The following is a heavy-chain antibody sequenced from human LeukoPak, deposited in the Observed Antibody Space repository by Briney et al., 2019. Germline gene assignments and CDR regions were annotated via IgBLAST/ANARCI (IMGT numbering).Heavy chain of an antibody. D-gene: IGHD6-19*01. V-gene: IGHV3-30*18. CDR1: GFTFSSYG. CDR2: ISYDGSNK. Sequence: GRSLRLSCAASGFTFSSYGMHWVRQAPGKGLEWVAVISYDGSNKYYADSVKGRFTISRDNSKNTLYLQMNSLRAEDTAVYYCAKDRSYSGWYPEYFQHWGQGTLVTVSS. J-gene: IGHJ1*01. CDR3: AKDRSYSGWYPEYFQH.